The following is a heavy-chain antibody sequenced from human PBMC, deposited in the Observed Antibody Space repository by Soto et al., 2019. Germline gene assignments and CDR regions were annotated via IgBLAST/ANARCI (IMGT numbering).Heavy chain of an antibody. D-gene: IGHD6-13*01. CDR1: GYTFTSYY. CDR2: INPSGGST. CDR3: AKFIAETEYFQH. J-gene: IGHJ1*01. Sequence: GASVKVSCKASGYTFTSYYMHWVRQAPGQGLEWMGIINPSGGSTSYAQKFQGRVTMTRDMSKNTLYLQMNSLRAEDTAVYYCAKFIAETEYFQHWGQGTLVTVSS. V-gene: IGHV1-46*01.